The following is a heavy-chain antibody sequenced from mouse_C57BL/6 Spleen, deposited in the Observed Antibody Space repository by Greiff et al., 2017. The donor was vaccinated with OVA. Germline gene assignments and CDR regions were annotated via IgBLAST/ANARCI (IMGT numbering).Heavy chain of an antibody. D-gene: IGHD2-1*01. CDR3: ARGYGNYQTRGFAY. J-gene: IGHJ3*01. V-gene: IGHV3-6*01. CDR2: ISYDGSN. CDR1: GYSITSGYY. Sequence: EVKLMESGPGLVKPSQSLSLTCSVTGYSITSGYYWNWIRQFPGNKLEWMGYISYDGSNNYNPSLKNRISITRDTSKNQFFLKLNSVTTEDTATYYCARGYGNYQTRGFAYWGQGTLVTVSA.